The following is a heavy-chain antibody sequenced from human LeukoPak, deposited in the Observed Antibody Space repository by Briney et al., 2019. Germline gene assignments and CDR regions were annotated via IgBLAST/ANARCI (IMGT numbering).Heavy chain of an antibody. CDR3: AKDLRVDYGGKRTYYFDY. V-gene: IGHV3-23*01. CDR1: GFTFSSYA. CDR2: ISGSGGST. Sequence: PAGGSLRLSCAASGFTFSSYAMSWVRQAPGKGLEWVSAISGSGGSTYYADSVKGRFNISRDNSKNTLYLQMNSLRAEDTAVYYCAKDLRVDYGGKRTYYFDYWGQGTLVTVSS. J-gene: IGHJ4*02. D-gene: IGHD4-23*01.